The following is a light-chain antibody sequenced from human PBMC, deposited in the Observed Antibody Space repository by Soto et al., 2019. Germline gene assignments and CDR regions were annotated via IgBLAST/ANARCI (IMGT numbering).Light chain of an antibody. CDR3: QQYNNWPGT. Sequence: EIVMTQSPATLSVSPGERATLSCRASQSVSSNLAWYQQKPGQAPRLLIYGASTRATGIPARFSGSGSGTEFTLTISSLQSEHFAVYYCQQYNNWPGTFGQGTKVEIK. J-gene: IGKJ1*01. CDR1: QSVSSN. V-gene: IGKV3-15*01. CDR2: GAS.